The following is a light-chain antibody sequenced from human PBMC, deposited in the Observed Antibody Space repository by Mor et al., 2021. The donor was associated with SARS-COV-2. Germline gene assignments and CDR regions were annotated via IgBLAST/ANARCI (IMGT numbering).Light chain of an antibody. J-gene: IGLJ3*02. CDR1: SSNIGAGYD. CDR3: QSYDSSLSGWV. CDR2: GNS. V-gene: IGLV1-40*01. Sequence: CGGSSSNIGAGYDVHWYQQLPGTAPKLLIYGNSNRPSGVPDRFSGSKSGTSASLAITGLQAEDEADYYCQSYDSSLSGWVFG.